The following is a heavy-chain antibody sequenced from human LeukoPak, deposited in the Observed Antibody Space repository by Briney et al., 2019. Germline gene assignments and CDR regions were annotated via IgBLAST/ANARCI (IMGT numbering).Heavy chain of an antibody. CDR1: GFPFRSFS. J-gene: IGHJ4*02. Sequence: GGSLRLSCVASGFPFRSFSMNWVRQAPGKGLEWVSSISSSSSYIYYADSVKGRFTISRDNAKNSLYLQMNSLRAEDTAVYYCARDSGSGSYWFDYWGQGTLVTVSS. D-gene: IGHD3-10*01. CDR2: ISSSSSYI. CDR3: ARDSGSGSYWFDY. V-gene: IGHV3-21*01.